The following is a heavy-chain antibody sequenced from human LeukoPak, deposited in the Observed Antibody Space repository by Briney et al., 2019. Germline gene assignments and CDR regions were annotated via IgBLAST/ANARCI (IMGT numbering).Heavy chain of an antibody. V-gene: IGHV4-59*11. Sequence: PSETLSLTCTVSGGSIRTHYWGWIRQPPGKGLEWIAYIYQSGNTNYNPSLKSRVTMSVDTSMNQFSLKLSSVTAADTAVYYCARDADGYLDYWGQGTLVTVSS. D-gene: IGHD3-22*01. CDR1: GGSIRTHY. J-gene: IGHJ4*02. CDR2: IYQSGNT. CDR3: ARDADGYLDY.